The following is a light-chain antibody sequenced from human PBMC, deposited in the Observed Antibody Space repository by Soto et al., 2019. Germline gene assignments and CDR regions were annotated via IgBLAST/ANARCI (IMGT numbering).Light chain of an antibody. CDR3: QQYGSSGT. V-gene: IGKV3-20*01. Sequence: ALTQSPGTLSLSLGERAPLSCRASHSFSSSYLAWYQQKPGQPPRLLIYGASSRATGIPDRFSGSGSGTDFTLTISRLEPEDFAVYYCQQYGSSGTFGQGTKVDIK. CDR2: GAS. J-gene: IGKJ1*01. CDR1: HSFSSSY.